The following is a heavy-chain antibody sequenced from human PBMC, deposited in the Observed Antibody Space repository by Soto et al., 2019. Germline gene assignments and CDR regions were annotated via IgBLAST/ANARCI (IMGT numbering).Heavy chain of an antibody. CDR1: GGSISSYY. CDR3: ARGPQWLRSDNWFDP. Sequence: QVQLQESGPGSVKPSETLSLTCTVSGGSISSYYWSWLRQPPGKGLQWIGNIHNTGTSTYNPSHKSRVAISLDTSNNQFSLRLTSMTTADTAVYYCARGPQWLRSDNWFDPWGQGTLVTVAS. J-gene: IGHJ5*02. CDR2: IHNTGTS. V-gene: IGHV4-59*01. D-gene: IGHD5-12*01.